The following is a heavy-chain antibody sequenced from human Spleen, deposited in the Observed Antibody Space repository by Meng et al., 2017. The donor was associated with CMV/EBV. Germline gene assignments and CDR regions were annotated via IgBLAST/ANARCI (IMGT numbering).Heavy chain of an antibody. Sequence: GGSLRLSCAASGFTFSSYAIHWVRQAPGKGVEWVAVISYDGTNKYYADSVKGRFTISRDNSKKTVNLQMNSLTTEDTAVYYCARDISISSAGARGFDYWGQGTLVTVSS. CDR3: ARDISISSAGARGFDY. V-gene: IGHV3-30*01. D-gene: IGHD6-13*01. CDR2: ISYDGTNK. J-gene: IGHJ4*02. CDR1: GFTFSSYA.